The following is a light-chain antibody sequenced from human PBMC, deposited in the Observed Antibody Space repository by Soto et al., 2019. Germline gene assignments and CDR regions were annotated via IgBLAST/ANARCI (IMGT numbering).Light chain of an antibody. J-gene: IGKJ5*01. CDR2: GAP. Sequence: EIVMTQSPATLSVSPGERATLSCRASQNVGNNLVWYQQKPGQAPRLLIYGAPSRASGIPARFSGSASGTDFTLTISSLEPEDFAVYYCQQGSNWPLTFGQGTRLEIK. CDR1: QNVGNN. V-gene: IGKV3-11*01. CDR3: QQGSNWPLT.